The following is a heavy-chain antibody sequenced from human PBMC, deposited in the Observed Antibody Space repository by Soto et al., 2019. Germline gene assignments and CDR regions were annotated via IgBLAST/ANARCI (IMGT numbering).Heavy chain of an antibody. Sequence: QVQLQESGPGLVNPSGTLSLTCAVSGDSISSDSWWSWVRQPPGKGLEWIAEFHHSGTTNYNPSLKSRVPISVDMTKNQFSLNLRSVTAADTAIYYCVRNGYNCLEVWGQGTTVTVSS. V-gene: IGHV4-4*02. CDR2: FHHSGTT. CDR3: VRNGYNCLEV. D-gene: IGHD3-22*01. CDR1: GDSISSDSW. J-gene: IGHJ6*02.